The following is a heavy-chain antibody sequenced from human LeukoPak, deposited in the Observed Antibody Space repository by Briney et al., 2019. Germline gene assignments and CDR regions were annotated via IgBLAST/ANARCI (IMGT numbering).Heavy chain of an antibody. CDR3: AREYSSGWEYYFDY. CDR1: GGSISRYS. J-gene: IGHJ4*02. CDR2: IYTSGST. V-gene: IGHV4-4*07. D-gene: IGHD6-19*01. Sequence: PSETLPLTWTVSGGSISRYSWSWIRPPAGKWREWIGRIYTSGSTTYHPCPRTGVTMSVDTSKNQFSLKLSSVAAADAAVYYCAREYSSGWEYYFDYWGQGTLVTASS.